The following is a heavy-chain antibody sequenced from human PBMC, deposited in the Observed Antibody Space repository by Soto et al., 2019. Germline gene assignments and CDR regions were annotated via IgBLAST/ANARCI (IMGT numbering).Heavy chain of an antibody. J-gene: IGHJ4*02. CDR1: GYTFTSYY. D-gene: IGHD1-26*01. V-gene: IGHV1-46*01. CDR2: ISPSGSRT. CDR3: ATRVGSPDY. Sequence: QVQLLQSGAEVRKPGASVKVSCKTSGYTFTSYYVHWVRQAPGQGLEWMGIISPSGSRTTLAQKFQGRVTITRDTSASTVYMELGSLRSEDTAVYYCATRVGSPDYWGQGTLVTVSS.